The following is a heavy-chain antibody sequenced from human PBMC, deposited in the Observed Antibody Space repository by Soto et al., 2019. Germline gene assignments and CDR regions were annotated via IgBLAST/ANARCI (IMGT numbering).Heavy chain of an antibody. CDR3: ARADSIGYYYVKAFDI. CDR2: INSDGRTR. V-gene: IGHV3-74*01. D-gene: IGHD3-22*01. J-gene: IGHJ3*02. Sequence: PGGSLRLSCVASGFTLSNNWMHWVRQVPGEGLVWVSRINSDGRTRSYADSVRGRFTISRDNAKNTVYLQMNSLRTEDTAVYYCARADSIGYYYVKAFDIWGQGTMVTV. CDR1: GFTLSNNW.